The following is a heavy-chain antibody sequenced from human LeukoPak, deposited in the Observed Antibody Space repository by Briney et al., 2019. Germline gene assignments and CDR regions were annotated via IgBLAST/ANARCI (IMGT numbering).Heavy chain of an antibody. V-gene: IGHV3-49*03. CDR3: TRDRVYCSSTSCQLYYFDY. Sequence: GGSLRLSCTASGFTFGDYAMSWFRQAPGKGLVWVGFIRSKAYGGTTEYAASVKGRFTISRDDSKSIAYLQMNSLKTEDTAVYYCTRDRVYCSSTSCQLYYFDYWGQGTLVTVSS. CDR1: GFTFGDYA. D-gene: IGHD2-2*01. CDR2: IRSKAYGGTT. J-gene: IGHJ4*02.